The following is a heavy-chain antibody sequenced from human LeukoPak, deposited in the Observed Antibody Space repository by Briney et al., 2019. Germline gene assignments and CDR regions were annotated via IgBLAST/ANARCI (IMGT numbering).Heavy chain of an antibody. Sequence: GGSLRLSCAASGFTSSNYAVSWVRQAPEKGLEWILAISSSGGITKYVDSVQGRFTVSRDNSKNTLYLQMNSLRAEDTAVYYCAKSRTTVTTGFDSWGQGTLVTVSS. CDR2: ISSSGGIT. V-gene: IGHV3-23*01. CDR3: AKSRTTVTTGFDS. D-gene: IGHD4-17*01. CDR1: GFTSSNYA. J-gene: IGHJ4*02.